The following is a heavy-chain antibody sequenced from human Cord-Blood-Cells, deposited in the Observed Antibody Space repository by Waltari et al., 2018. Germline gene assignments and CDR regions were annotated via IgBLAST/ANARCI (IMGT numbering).Heavy chain of an antibody. CDR3: AHSFGSWSLFDY. Sequence: QITLKESGPTLVKPTQTLTLTCTFSGFSLSPRGVGVCWIRQPPGKALEWLALIYWDDDKRYSPSLKSRLTITKDTSKNQVVLTMTNVDPVDTATYYCAHSFGSWSLFDYWGQGTLVTVSS. CDR2: IYWDDDK. V-gene: IGHV2-5*02. D-gene: IGHD6-13*01. J-gene: IGHJ4*02. CDR1: GFSLSPRGVG.